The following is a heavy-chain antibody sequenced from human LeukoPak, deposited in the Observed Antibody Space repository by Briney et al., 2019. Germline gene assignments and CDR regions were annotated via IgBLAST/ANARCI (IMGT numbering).Heavy chain of an antibody. V-gene: IGHV3-30*03. J-gene: IGHJ6*02. CDR2: ISFDGSIK. Sequence: GRSLRLSCAASGFTFSSYGMHWVRQAPGKGLEWVGLISFDGSIKYYADSVKGRFTISRDNSKNTLYLQMNSLRAEDTAVYYCARGEYCTNGVCYMYYYYGMDVWGQGTTVTVSS. CDR1: GFTFSSYG. D-gene: IGHD2-8*01. CDR3: ARGEYCTNGVCYMYYYYGMDV.